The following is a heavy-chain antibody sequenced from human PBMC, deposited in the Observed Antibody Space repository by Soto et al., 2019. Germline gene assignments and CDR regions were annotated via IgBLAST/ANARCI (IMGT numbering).Heavy chain of an antibody. D-gene: IGHD3-3*01. Sequence: RGESLKISCKGSGYSFTSYWIGWVRQMPGKGLEWMGIIYPGDSDTRYSPSFQGQVTISADKSISTAYLQWSSLKASDTAMYYCARQAITIFGVVPPGMDCRGQRTTVTGSS. V-gene: IGHV5-51*01. CDR3: ARQAITIFGVVPPGMDC. CDR1: GYSFTSYW. CDR2: IYPGDSDT. J-gene: IGHJ6*02.